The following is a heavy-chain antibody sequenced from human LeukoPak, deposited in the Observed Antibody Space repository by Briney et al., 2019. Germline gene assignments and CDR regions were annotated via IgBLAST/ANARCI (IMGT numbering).Heavy chain of an antibody. J-gene: IGHJ4*02. CDR1: GGSISSYY. V-gene: IGHV4-59*01. CDR3: ARALTTAQNFDY. Sequence: PSETLSLTRTVSGGSISSYYWSWIRQPPGKGLEWIGYIYYSGSTNYNPSLKSRVTISVDTSKNQFSLKLSSVTAADTAAYYCARALTTAQNFDYWGQGTLVTVSS. CDR2: IYYSGST. D-gene: IGHD4-11*01.